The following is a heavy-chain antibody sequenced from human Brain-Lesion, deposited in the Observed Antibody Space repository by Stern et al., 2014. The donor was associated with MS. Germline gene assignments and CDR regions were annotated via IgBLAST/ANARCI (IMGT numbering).Heavy chain of an antibody. CDR2: IYYRGNT. V-gene: IGHV4-39*01. CDR1: GGSVSSTSYA. Sequence: VQLVESGPGLVKPSETLSLTCTVAGGSVSSTSYAWAWIRQPPGKGLEWIGTIYYRGNTYYSPSLKSRLTISLDTSKNTFSLPLGSVPAADTAVYYCAGEEDIRYCSGGSCTGNWFDPWGQGTLVTVSS. J-gene: IGHJ5*02. CDR3: AGEEDIRYCSGGSCTGNWFDP. D-gene: IGHD2-15*01.